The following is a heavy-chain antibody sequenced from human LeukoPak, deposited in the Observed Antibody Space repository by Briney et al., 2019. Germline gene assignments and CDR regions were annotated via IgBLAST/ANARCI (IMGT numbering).Heavy chain of an antibody. CDR2: ISGSGGST. D-gene: IGHD3-16*01. Sequence: GGSLRLSCAASGFTFSSYAMSWVRQAPGKGLEWVSAISGSGGSTYYADSVKGRFTISRDNSKNTLYLQMNSLRAEDTAVYYCAMGGPRSRSYYYYGMDVWGQGTTVTVSS. J-gene: IGHJ6*02. CDR1: GFTFSSYA. V-gene: IGHV3-23*01. CDR3: AMGGPRSRSYYYYGMDV.